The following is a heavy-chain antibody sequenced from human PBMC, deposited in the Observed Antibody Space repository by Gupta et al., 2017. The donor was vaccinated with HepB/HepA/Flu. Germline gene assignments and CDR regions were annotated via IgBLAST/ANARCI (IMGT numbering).Heavy chain of an antibody. CDR2: VDNTGAT. CDR3: ARGHVLMFYDVLDY. V-gene: IGHV4-34*01. Sequence: QVQLQQWGATLLKPSETLSLTCTVYGGSFNGYYWGWIRQPPGKGLEWIGEVDNTGATNYRPSLKIRVTITVDTSKNQFSLKLSSVTAADSAVYYCARGHVLMFYDVLDYWGQGSLVTVSS. J-gene: IGHJ4*02. D-gene: IGHD2-8*01. CDR1: GGSFNGYY.